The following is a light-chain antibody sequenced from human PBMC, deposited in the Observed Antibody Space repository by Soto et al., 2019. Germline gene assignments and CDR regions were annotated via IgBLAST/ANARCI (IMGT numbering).Light chain of an antibody. V-gene: IGKV3-11*01. CDR2: DAS. CDR3: QQRSNWPIN. J-gene: IGKJ5*01. CDR1: RSVSSY. Sequence: EILLTQSPATPSLSPLESATLSCRATRSVSSYLAWYQQKPGQAPRLLIYDASSRPTDIPARFSGSGSGTDFTLTISSLEPEDFALYYCQQRSNWPINCGKGQRRAIK.